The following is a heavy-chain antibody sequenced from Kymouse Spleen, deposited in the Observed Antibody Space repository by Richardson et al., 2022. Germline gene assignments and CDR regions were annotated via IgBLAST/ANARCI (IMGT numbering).Heavy chain of an antibody. V-gene: IGHV3-9*01. CDR1: GFTFDDYA. J-gene: IGHJ4*02. CDR2: ISWNSGSI. D-gene: IGHD6-13*01. CDR3: AKDGGGAAAGTRRYYFDY. Sequence: EVQLVESGGGLVQPGRSLRLSCAASGFTFDDYAMHWVRQAPGKGLEWVSGISWNSGSIGYADSVKGRFTISRDNAKNSLYLQMNSLRAEDTALYYCAKDGGGAAAGTRRYYFDYWGQGTLVTVSS.